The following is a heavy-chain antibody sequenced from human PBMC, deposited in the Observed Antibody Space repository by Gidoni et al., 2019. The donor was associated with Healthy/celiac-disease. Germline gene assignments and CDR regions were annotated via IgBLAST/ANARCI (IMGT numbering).Heavy chain of an antibody. CDR3: ARGRSSSRRVYYYMDV. Sequence: QVQLQQLGAGLLKPSATLSLTCAAYGGSFSGSSWSWIRHPPGKGLEWIGEINHSGSTNYNPSLKRRVTISVDTSKNQFSRKLSSVTAADTAVYYCARGRSSSRRVYYYMDVWGKGTTVTVS. D-gene: IGHD6-13*01. CDR1: GGSFSGSS. V-gene: IGHV4-34*01. CDR2: INHSGST. J-gene: IGHJ6*03.